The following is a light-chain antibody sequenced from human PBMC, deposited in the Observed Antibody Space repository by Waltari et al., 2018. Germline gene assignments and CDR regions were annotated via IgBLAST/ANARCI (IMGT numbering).Light chain of an antibody. CDR3: QHYVRLPAT. J-gene: IGKJ1*01. V-gene: IGKV3-20*01. CDR2: AAS. CDR1: QSVSRT. Sequence: EIVLTQSPGTLSLAPGERATLSCRASQSVSRTLAWYQQKPGQAHSLLIYAASTRATGIPDSFSGSGSGTDFSLTISRLEPEDFAVYYCQHYVRLPATFGQGTKVEIK.